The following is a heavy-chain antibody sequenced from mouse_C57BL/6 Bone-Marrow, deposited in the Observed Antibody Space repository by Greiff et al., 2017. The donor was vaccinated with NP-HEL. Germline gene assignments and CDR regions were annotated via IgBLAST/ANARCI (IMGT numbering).Heavy chain of an antibody. CDR1: GFTFSNYW. J-gene: IGHJ2*01. CDR3: TSSGYHGY. D-gene: IGHD3-2*02. CDR2: IRLKSDNYAT. Sequence: DVHLVESGGGLVQPGGSMKLSCVASGFTFSNYWMNWVRQSPEKGLEWVAQIRLKSDNYATHYAESVKGRFTISRDDSKSSVYLQMNNLRAEDTGIYYCTSSGYHGYWGQGTTLTVSS. V-gene: IGHV6-3*01.